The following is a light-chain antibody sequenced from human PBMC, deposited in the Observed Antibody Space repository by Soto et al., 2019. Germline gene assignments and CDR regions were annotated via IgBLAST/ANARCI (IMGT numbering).Light chain of an antibody. CDR3: QQNDNSAPLS. J-gene: IGKJ4*01. Sequence: EIVLTQSPATLSLSPGDRATLSCGASQSVRSSYVAWYQQKAGLAPRLLIYDGSSRASGIPDRFSGSGSGTDFTLTIGRLGPEDFAVYYCQQNDNSAPLSFGGGTKVEMK. CDR1: QSVRSSY. V-gene: IGKV3D-20*01. CDR2: DGS.